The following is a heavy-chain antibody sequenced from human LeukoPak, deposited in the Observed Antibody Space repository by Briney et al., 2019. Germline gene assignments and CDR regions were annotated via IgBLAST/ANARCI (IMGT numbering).Heavy chain of an antibody. Sequence: PGGSLRLSCAVSGFTFSSYSMNWVRQAPGKGLEWVSYISSSSSTIYYADSVKGRFTISRDNAKNSLYLQMNSLRAEDTAVYYCARSFPLGITKLAAAGTWVGYWGQGTLVTVSS. CDR3: ARSFPLGITKLAAAGTWVGY. J-gene: IGHJ4*02. V-gene: IGHV3-48*01. CDR1: GFTFSSYS. CDR2: ISSSSSTI. D-gene: IGHD6-13*01.